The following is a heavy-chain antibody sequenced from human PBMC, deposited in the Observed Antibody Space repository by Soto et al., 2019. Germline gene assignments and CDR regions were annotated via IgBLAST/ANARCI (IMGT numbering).Heavy chain of an antibody. J-gene: IGHJ4*02. CDR2: ISGSGGST. Sequence: GGSLRLSCAASGFTFSSYAMHWVRQAPGKGLEWVSTISGSGGSTYYADSVKGRFTISRDNSKNTLYLQMNSLRAEDTAVYYCAKRGSLLTDYFDYWGQGTLVTVSS. V-gene: IGHV3-23*01. CDR1: GFTFSSYA. CDR3: AKRGSLLTDYFDY. D-gene: IGHD3-10*01.